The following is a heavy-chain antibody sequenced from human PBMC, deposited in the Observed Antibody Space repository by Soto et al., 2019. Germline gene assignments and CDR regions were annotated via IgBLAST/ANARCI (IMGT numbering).Heavy chain of an antibody. J-gene: IGHJ4*02. Sequence: GESLKISCKASGYSFTNYWIGWVRQMPGKGLEWMGTIYPGDSDTRYSPSFQGQVTFSVDKSINTAYLHWTSLKASDTAIYYCARQHPLDSSAWDHWGQGTLVTVSS. CDR1: GYSFTNYW. D-gene: IGHD6-13*01. CDR2: IYPGDSDT. CDR3: ARQHPLDSSAWDH. V-gene: IGHV5-51*01.